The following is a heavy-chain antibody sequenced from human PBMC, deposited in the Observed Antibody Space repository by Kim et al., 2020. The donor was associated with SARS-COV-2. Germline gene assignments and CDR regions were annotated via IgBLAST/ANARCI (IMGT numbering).Heavy chain of an antibody. J-gene: IGHJ4*02. CDR2: IHPRDSQS. CDR1: GYSFANYW. CDR3: TTNTAFDY. Sequence: GESLKISCKGSGYSFANYWISRVRQMPGKGLEWMASIHPRDSQSKYSPSFQGHVTIPVDKSITTGYLQWSSLKASDTAMYYCTTNTAFDYWGQGTLLTVS. V-gene: IGHV5-10-1*01.